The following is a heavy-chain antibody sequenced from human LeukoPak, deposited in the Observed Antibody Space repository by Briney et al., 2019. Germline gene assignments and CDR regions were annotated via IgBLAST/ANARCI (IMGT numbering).Heavy chain of an antibody. V-gene: IGHV4-39*07. Sequence: PSETLSLTCTVSGGSISSSSYYWGWIRQPRGKGLEWIGDINHSGSTNYNPSLKSRVTISVDTSKNQFSLKLSSVTAADTAVYYCARGPRITIFGVVIKLNYYYGMDVWGQGTTVTVSS. CDR2: INHSGST. D-gene: IGHD3-3*01. J-gene: IGHJ6*02. CDR1: GGSISSSSYY. CDR3: ARGPRITIFGVVIKLNYYYGMDV.